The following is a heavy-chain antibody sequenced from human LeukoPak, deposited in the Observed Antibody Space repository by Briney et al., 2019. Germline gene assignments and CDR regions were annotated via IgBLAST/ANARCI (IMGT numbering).Heavy chain of an antibody. CDR2: ITRSSSAK. Sequence: GRSLRLSCVASGFTFSSYSMNWVRQAPGKGLEWVSYITRSSSAKFYADSVRGRFTISRDNAENLLYLQMNSLRAEDTAVYYCTRDQEGSDYWGQGTLVTVSS. CDR1: GFTFSSYS. CDR3: TRDQEGSDY. V-gene: IGHV3-48*01. J-gene: IGHJ4*02.